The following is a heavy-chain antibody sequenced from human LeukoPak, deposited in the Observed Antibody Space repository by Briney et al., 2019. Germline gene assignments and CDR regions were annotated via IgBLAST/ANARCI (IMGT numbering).Heavy chain of an antibody. J-gene: IGHJ6*02. V-gene: IGHV4-31*03. CDR2: IYYSGST. Sequence: SETLSLTCTVSGVSISSGGYYWSWIRQHPGKGLEWIGYIYYSGSTYYNPSLKSRVTISVDTSKNQFSLKLSSVTAADTAVYYCARDRRTVTTFYYYYGMDVWGQGTTVTVSS. CDR3: ARDRRTVTTFYYYYGMDV. CDR1: GVSISSGGYY. D-gene: IGHD4-17*01.